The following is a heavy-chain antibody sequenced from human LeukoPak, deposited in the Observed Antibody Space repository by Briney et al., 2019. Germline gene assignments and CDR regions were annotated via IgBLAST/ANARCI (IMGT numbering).Heavy chain of an antibody. CDR1: GGSISSYY. CDR3: ARVSRFLEWLLYPSWFDP. Sequence: SETLSLTCTVSGGSISSYYWSWIRQPAGKGLEWIGRIYTSGSTNYNPSLKSRVTISVDTSKNQFSLKLSSVTAADTAVYYCARVSRFLEWLLYPSWFDPWGQGTLVTVSS. V-gene: IGHV4-4*07. CDR2: IYTSGST. J-gene: IGHJ5*02. D-gene: IGHD3-3*01.